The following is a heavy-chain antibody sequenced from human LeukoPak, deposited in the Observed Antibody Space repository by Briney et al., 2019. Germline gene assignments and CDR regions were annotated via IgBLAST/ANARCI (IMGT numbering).Heavy chain of an antibody. Sequence: SVKVSCKASGGTFSSYAISWVRQAPGQGLEWMGGIIPIFGTANYAQKFQGRVTITADESTSTAYMELSSLRSEDTAVYYCARGLGTYYYDSSGDAFDIWGQGTMVTVSS. CDR1: GGTFSSYA. J-gene: IGHJ3*02. V-gene: IGHV1-69*01. CDR3: ARGLGTYYYDSSGDAFDI. CDR2: IIPIFGTA. D-gene: IGHD3-22*01.